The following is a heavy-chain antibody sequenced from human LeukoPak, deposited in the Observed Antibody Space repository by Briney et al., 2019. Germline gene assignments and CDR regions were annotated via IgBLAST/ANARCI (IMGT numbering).Heavy chain of an antibody. Sequence: GGSLRLSCAASGFTFSSYSMNWVRQAPGKGLEWVSSISSSSSYIYYADSVKGRFTISRDNAKNSLYLQMNSLRAEDTAVYYCAGDGALGPTRTYYYGSGSDYWGQGTLVTVSS. V-gene: IGHV3-21*01. CDR3: AGDGALGPTRTYYYGSGSDY. J-gene: IGHJ4*02. D-gene: IGHD3-10*01. CDR1: GFTFSSYS. CDR2: ISSSSSYI.